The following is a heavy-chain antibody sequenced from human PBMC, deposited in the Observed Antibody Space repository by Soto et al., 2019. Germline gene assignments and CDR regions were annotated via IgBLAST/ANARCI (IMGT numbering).Heavy chain of an antibody. CDR3: SYLYFDH. V-gene: IGHV3-15*01. J-gene: IGHJ4*02. CDR2: IKSNIDGGTA. CDR1: GFTFNNAW. Sequence: EVQVVESGGGLVRPGGSLRLSCANSGFTFNNAWMSWVRQAPGKGLEWVGYIKSNIDGGTADYAAPVKGRFTISRDDSKNMLYLQMNSLKTEDTAVYYCSYLYFDHWGQGTLVAVSS. D-gene: IGHD1-26*01.